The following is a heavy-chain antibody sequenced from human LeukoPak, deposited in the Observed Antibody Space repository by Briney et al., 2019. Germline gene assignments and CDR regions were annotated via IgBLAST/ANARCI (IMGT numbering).Heavy chain of an antibody. CDR1: GFTFSSNY. V-gene: IGHV3-21*01. D-gene: IGHD6-13*01. CDR2: ISSSSSYI. J-gene: IGHJ4*02. Sequence: GGSLRLSCAASGFTFSSNYMSWVRQAPGKGLEWVSSISSSSSYIYYADSVKGRFTISRDNAKNSLYLQMNSLRAEDTAVYYCARGYSSSWYYFDYWGQGTLVTVSS. CDR3: ARGYSSSWYYFDY.